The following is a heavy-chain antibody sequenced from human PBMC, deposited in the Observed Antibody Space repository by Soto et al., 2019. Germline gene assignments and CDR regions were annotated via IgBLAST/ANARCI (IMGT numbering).Heavy chain of an antibody. D-gene: IGHD1-1*01. Sequence: GGSLRLSCAASGFTFSMYWMHWVRQVPGKGPEWVSRINDDGISTNYADSVKGRFTISRDNAKNTLYLQMNALRVEDTAVYYCTRGPRSTSTGTGAFWGEGTLVTVSS. J-gene: IGHJ4*02. CDR1: GFTFSMYW. CDR2: INDDGIST. V-gene: IGHV3-74*01. CDR3: TRGPRSTSTGTGAF.